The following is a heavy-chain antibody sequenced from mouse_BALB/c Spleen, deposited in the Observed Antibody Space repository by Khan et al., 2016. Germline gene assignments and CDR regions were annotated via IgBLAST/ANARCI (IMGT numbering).Heavy chain of an antibody. CDR1: DFTFSTYG. Sequence: EVELVESGGDLVQPGGSLKLSCAASDFTFSTYGMSWVRQTPDKRLELVATINNNGGSTYYLDSVKGRVTISRDNAENTRYLQMSSLNSEDTAMYYCARLGPWFAHCGHGTLVTVSA. V-gene: IGHV5-6-3*01. CDR3: ARLGPWFAH. D-gene: IGHD4-1*01. CDR2: INNNGGST. J-gene: IGHJ3*01.